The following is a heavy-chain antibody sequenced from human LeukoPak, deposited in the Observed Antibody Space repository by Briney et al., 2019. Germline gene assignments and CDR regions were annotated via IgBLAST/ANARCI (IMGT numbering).Heavy chain of an antibody. CDR3: ASAALSSGWFRPSLVAFDI. CDR2: ISSSSSTI. CDR1: GFTFSSYS. V-gene: IGHV3-48*01. J-gene: IGHJ3*02. Sequence: KTGGSLRLSCAASGFTFSSYSMNWVRQAPGRGLEWVSYISSSSSTIYYADSVKGRFTISRDNAKNSLYLQMNSLRAEDTAVYYCASAALSSGWFRPSLVAFDIWGQGTMVTVSS. D-gene: IGHD6-19*01.